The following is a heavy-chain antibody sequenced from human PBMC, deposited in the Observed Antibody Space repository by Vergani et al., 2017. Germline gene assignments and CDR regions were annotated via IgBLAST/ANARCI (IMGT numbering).Heavy chain of an antibody. CDR3: ARDLSYYYGSGRDDYNPYYYEGMDV. Sequence: QVQLQQWGPGLVTPSGTLSLTCAVYGGSISSDNWWNWVRQAPGQGLPWIGEIHRSRSTNYNPSLRRRVTISLDKSKNQFSLQLTSVTAGDTAVYFCARDLSYYYGSGRDDYNPYYYEGMDVWGPGTTVTVSS. CDR2: IHRSRST. CDR1: GGSISSDNW. J-gene: IGHJ6*02. V-gene: IGHV4-4*02. D-gene: IGHD3-10*01.